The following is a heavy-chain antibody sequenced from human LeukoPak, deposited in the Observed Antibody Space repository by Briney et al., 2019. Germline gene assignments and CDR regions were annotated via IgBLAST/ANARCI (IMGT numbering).Heavy chain of an antibody. CDR3: VRDRRPGGWAPDAFGL. V-gene: IGHV3-23*01. CDR2: ISGSGGST. Sequence: GGSLRLSCAASGFTFSSYAMSWVRQAPGKGLEWVSAISGSGGSTYYADSVKGRFTISRDNAKNFVSLQMNSLRAEDTAVYYCVRDRRPGGWAPDAFGLWGQGTLVIVSS. J-gene: IGHJ3*01. CDR1: GFTFSSYA. D-gene: IGHD1-26*01.